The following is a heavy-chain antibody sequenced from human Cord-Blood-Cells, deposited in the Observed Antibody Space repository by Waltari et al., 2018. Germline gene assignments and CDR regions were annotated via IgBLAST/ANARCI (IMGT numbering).Heavy chain of an antibody. D-gene: IGHD3-3*01. V-gene: IGHV3-21*01. J-gene: IGHJ6*02. CDR3: ARDNYDFWSGYMKGNYYYYGMDV. CDR2: ISSSSSYI. Sequence: EVQLVESGGGLVKPGGSLRLSCAASGFTFSSYSMTWVGQAPGKGLAWVSSISSSSSYIYYPDSGKGRFTISRDNAKNSLYLQMNSLRAEDTAVYYCARDNYDFWSGYMKGNYYYYGMDVWGQGTTVTVSS. CDR1: GFTFSSYS.